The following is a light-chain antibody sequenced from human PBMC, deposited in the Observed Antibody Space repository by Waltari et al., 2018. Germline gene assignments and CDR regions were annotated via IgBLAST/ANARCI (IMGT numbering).Light chain of an antibody. CDR2: VAS. CDR1: QGISGY. V-gene: IGKV1-9*01. CDR3: QQRNSYPLT. J-gene: IGKJ4*01. Sequence: DIQLTQSPSFLSASVGDRVTITCRATQGISGYLAWYQQKPGKAPKLLIYVASTLQSGIPSRFSGSGSGTEFTLTISSLQPEDFATYYCQQRNSYPLTFGGGTKVEIK.